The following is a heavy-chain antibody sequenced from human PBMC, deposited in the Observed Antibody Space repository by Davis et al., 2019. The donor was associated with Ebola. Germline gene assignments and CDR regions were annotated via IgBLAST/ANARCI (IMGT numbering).Heavy chain of an antibody. D-gene: IGHD3-16*02. CDR3: ARQRRLRLGELSGHFDY. CDR2: IYYRGST. Sequence: SETLSLTCTVSGGSVSNYYWSWIRQPPGKGLEWIGYIYYRGSTNYNPSLKSRVTISVDTSKNQFSLKLSSVTAADTAVYYCARQRRLRLGELSGHFDYWGQGTLVTVSS. V-gene: IGHV4-59*08. J-gene: IGHJ4*02. CDR1: GGSVSNYY.